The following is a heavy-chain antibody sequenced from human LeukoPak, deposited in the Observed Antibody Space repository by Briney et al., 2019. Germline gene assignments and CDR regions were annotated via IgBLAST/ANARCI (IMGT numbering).Heavy chain of an antibody. V-gene: IGHV3-11*06. J-gene: IGHJ4*02. CDR1: GFIFSDYY. CDR3: ARDGDTSGLDA. CDR2: INDKGVDK. Sequence: GGSLRLSCAASGFIFSDYYMSWIRQAPGKGLEWVAFINDKGVDKNYADSVKGRFTISRDNSKNTLVLQMNSLRVEDTAIYYCARDGDTSGLDAWGQGTLVTVSS. D-gene: IGHD6-19*01.